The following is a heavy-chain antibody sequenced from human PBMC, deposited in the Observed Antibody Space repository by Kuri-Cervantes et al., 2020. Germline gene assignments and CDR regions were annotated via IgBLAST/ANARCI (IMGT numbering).Heavy chain of an antibody. Sequence: SETLSLTCAVYGGSFSGYYWSWIRQPPGKGLEWIGEINHSGSTNYNPSLKSRVTISADTSKNQFSLKLSSVTAADTAVYYCARAYSDYWGVRAFDIWGQGTMVTVSS. CDR2: INHSGST. CDR3: ARAYSDYWGVRAFDI. CDR1: GGSFSGYY. J-gene: IGHJ3*02. D-gene: IGHD3-16*01. V-gene: IGHV4-34*01.